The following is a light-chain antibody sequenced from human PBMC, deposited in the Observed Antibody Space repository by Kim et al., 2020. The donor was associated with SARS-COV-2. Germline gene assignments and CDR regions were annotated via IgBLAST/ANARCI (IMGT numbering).Light chain of an antibody. CDR1: QDISNY. J-gene: IGKJ2*01. CDR2: DAS. V-gene: IGKV1-33*01. CDR3: QQYDNLPT. Sequence: LSASVGDSVTITCQASQDISNYFNWYQQKPGKAPKLLIYDASNLETGVPSRFSGSGSGTDFTFTISSLQPEDIATYYCQQYDNLPTFGQGTKLEI.